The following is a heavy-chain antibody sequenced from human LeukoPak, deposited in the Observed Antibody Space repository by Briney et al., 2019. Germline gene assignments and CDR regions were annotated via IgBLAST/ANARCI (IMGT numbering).Heavy chain of an antibody. CDR1: GYSFTSYW. V-gene: IGHV5-51*01. CDR2: I. CDR3: ARQFLYDSSGLDI. D-gene: IGHD3-22*01. Sequence: GESLKISCKGSGYSFTSYWIGWARQMPGKGLEWMGIIYSPSFQGQVTISADKSISTAYLQWSSLKASDTAMYYCARQFLYDSSGLDIWGQGTMVAVSS. J-gene: IGHJ3*02.